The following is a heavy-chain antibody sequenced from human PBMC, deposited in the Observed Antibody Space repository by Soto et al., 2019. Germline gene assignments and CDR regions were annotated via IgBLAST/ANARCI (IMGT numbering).Heavy chain of an antibody. CDR3: AKVSRKGSSIDFDY. Sequence: QVQLVQSGAELKKPGASVKVSCKASGYTFSNYDMNWVRQATGQGPEWIGWVNANNRETGYAQKFQGRVTLNTDISTTTAYIELTSLRSEDTAIYYCAKVSRKGSSIDFDYWGQGTLITVSS. J-gene: IGHJ4*02. V-gene: IGHV1-8*01. CDR2: VNANNRET. D-gene: IGHD3-10*01. CDR1: GYTFSNYD.